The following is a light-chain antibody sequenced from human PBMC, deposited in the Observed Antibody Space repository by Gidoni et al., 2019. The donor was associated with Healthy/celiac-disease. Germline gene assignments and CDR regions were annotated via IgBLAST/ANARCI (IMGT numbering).Light chain of an antibody. V-gene: IGKV3-20*01. CDR2: GAS. CDR3: QQYGSSGT. J-gene: IGKJ2*02. Sequence: EMALTQSPGTLSLSPGERATLSCRASQSVSSSYLAWYQQKPGQAPRLLLYGASSRATGIPNRFSGSGSGTDFTLTISRLEPEDFEVYYCQQYGSSGTFGQGTKLEIK. CDR1: QSVSSSY.